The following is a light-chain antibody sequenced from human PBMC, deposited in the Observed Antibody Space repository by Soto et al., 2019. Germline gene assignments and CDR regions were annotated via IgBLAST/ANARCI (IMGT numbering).Light chain of an antibody. CDR2: DVN. CDR1: SSDVGAYIF. CDR3: VSFSAGTYG. V-gene: IGLV2-8*01. J-gene: IGLJ1*01. Sequence: SVLTQPPSASGSPGQSVTISCSGTSSDVGAYIFVSWYQQHPGKAPKLMVYDVNRRPPGVPDRFFGSKSGNTASLTVSGLQAEDEADYYCVSFSAGTYGFGTGTKDTV.